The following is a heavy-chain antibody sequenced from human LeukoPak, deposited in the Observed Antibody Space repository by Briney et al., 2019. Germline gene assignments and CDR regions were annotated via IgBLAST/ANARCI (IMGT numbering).Heavy chain of an antibody. V-gene: IGHV3-11*04. Sequence: GGSLRLSCAASGFTFSHYYMSWIRQAPGKGLEWVSYISSSGSTIYYADSVKGRFTISRDNAKNSLYLQMNSLRAEDTAVYYCARAGDFWSGYTSGFDYWGQGTLVTVSS. CDR1: GFTFSHYY. J-gene: IGHJ4*02. CDR2: ISSSGSTI. D-gene: IGHD3-3*01. CDR3: ARAGDFWSGYTSGFDY.